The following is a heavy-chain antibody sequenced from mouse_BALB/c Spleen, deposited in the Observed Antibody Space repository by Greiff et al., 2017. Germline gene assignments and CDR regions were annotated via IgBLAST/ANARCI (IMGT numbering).Heavy chain of an antibody. J-gene: IGHJ4*01. Sequence: QVQLQQSGAELVRPGVSVKISCKGSGYTFTDYAMHWVKQSHAKSLEWIGVISTYYGDASYNQKFKGKATMTVDKSSSTDYMELARLTSEDSAIYYCARSLYYAMDYWGQGTSVTVSS. V-gene: IGHV1S137*01. CDR3: ARSLYYAMDY. CDR2: ISTYYGDA. CDR1: GYTFTDYA.